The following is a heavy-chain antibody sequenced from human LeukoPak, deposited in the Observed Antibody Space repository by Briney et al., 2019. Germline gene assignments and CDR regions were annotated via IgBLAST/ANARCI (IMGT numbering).Heavy chain of an antibody. CDR1: GDSSSGYY. CDR2: IYTSGHT. D-gene: IGHD3-22*01. V-gene: IGHV4-4*07. CDR3: ARENRDFVGSGYYYDL. J-gene: IGHJ4*02. Sequence: SETLSLTCSVSGDSSSGYYWGWIRQPAGKGLEWIGRIYTSGHTDYYPSLKGRVSMSVDTSKNQFSLRLNSVTAADAAVYFCARENRDFVGSGYYYDLWGQGTLVTVSS.